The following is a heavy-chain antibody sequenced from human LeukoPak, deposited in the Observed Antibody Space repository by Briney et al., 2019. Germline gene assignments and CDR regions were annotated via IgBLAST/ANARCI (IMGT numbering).Heavy chain of an antibody. J-gene: IGHJ3*02. D-gene: IGHD2-21*01. CDR1: GYTFSSYG. Sequence: ASVKVSCKASGYTFSSYGITWVRQAPGQGLEWMGWINGYTGKTNYAQKFQDRVTVTTDTPTSTAYMELRSLRSDDTAVYYCARELIYSASSFAFDIWGQGTMVTVSS. CDR2: INGYTGKT. CDR3: ARELIYSASSFAFDI. V-gene: IGHV1-18*01.